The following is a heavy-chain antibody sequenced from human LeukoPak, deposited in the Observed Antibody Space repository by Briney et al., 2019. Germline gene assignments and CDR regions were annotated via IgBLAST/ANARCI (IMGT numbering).Heavy chain of an antibody. Sequence: GGSLRLSCAVSGITLNNYGMSWVRQAPGKGLEWVAGISGSGGTPNYADSVKGRFTISRDNPKNTLFLHMNSLRAEDTAVYFCAKRGVVIRVILVGFHKEAYYFDSWGQGALVTVSS. CDR1: GITLNNYG. J-gene: IGHJ4*02. V-gene: IGHV3-23*01. CDR2: ISGSGGTP. D-gene: IGHD3-22*01. CDR3: AKRGVVIRVILVGFHKEAYYFDS.